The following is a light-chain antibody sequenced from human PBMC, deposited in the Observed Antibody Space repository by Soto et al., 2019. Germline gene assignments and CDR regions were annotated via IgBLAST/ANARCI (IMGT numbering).Light chain of an antibody. J-gene: IGLJ2*01. CDR3: SSYTSSSTLI. Sequence: QSVLTQPASVSGSPGQSITISCTGTSSDIGAYKFVFWYQQHPGNAPKLMIYDVSNRPSGVSNRFSGSKSGNTASLTISGLQAEDEADYYCSSYTSSSTLIFGGGTKVTVL. CDR1: SSDIGAYKF. V-gene: IGLV2-14*03. CDR2: DVS.